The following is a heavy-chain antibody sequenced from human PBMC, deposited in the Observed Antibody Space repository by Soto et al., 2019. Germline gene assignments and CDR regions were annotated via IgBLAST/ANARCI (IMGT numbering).Heavy chain of an antibody. V-gene: IGHV4-59*01. Sequence: TCTVSGGSISSYYWSWIRQPPGKGLEWIGYIYYSGNTNYNPSLKSRVTISVDTSKNQFSLKLSSVTAADTAVYYCARDYYEESFDPWGQGTLVTVS. CDR1: GGSISSYY. J-gene: IGHJ5*02. D-gene: IGHD3-22*01. CDR2: IYYSGNT. CDR3: ARDYYEESFDP.